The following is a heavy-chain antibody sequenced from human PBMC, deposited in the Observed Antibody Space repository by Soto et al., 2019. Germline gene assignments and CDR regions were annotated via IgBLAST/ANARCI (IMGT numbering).Heavy chain of an antibody. V-gene: IGHV4-31*03. J-gene: IGHJ4*02. D-gene: IGHD1-26*01. CDR1: GGSISSGGYY. CDR3: AREGGIVGATAADY. CDR2: ICYSGST. Sequence: QVQLQESGPGLVKPSQTLSLTCTVSGGSISSGGYYWSWIRQHPGKGLEWIGYICYSGSTYYNPSLKSRVTISVDTSKHQFSLKLSSVTAADTAVYYCAREGGIVGATAADYWGQGTLVTVSS.